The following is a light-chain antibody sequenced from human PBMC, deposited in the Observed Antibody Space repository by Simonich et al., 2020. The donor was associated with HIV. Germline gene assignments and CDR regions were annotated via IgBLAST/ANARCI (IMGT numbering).Light chain of an antibody. J-gene: IGKJ1*01. CDR3: QQYDNPPWT. V-gene: IGKV1-33*01. Sequence: DIQMTQSPSSLSASVGDRVTITCQASQDITNYLNWYQQKPGKAPKLLIYGASNLETGVPSRFNGTGCGTDFTFTINSLQPEDIATYYCQQYDNPPWTFGRGTKVEIK. CDR2: GAS. CDR1: QDITNY.